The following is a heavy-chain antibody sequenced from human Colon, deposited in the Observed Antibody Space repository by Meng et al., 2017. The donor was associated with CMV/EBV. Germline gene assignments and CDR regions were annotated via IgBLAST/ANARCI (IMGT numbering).Heavy chain of an antibody. D-gene: IGHD2-2*01. CDR3: TTDLIVVVPAGGYYYGMDV. CDR2: IKSKTDGGTT. Sequence: GGSLRLSCAASGFTFSNAWMSWVRQAPGKGLEWVGRIKSKTDGGTTDYAAPVKGRFTISRDDSKNMLYLQMNSLKTEDTAVYYCTTDLIVVVPAGGYYYGMDVWGQGTTVTVSS. CDR1: GFTFSNAW. J-gene: IGHJ6*02. V-gene: IGHV3-15*01.